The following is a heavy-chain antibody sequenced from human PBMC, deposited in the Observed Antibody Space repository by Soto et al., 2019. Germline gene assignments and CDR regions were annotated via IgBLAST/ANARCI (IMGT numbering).Heavy chain of an antibody. CDR2: IIPIFGTA. V-gene: IGHV1-69*13. D-gene: IGHD2-8*01. CDR1: GGTFSSYA. J-gene: IGHJ6*02. CDR3: ARSGGYCTNGVCQAGGMDV. Sequence: ASVKVSCKASGGTFSSYAISWVRQAPGQGLEWMGGIIPIFGTANYAQKFQGRVTITADESTSTAYMELSSLRSEDTAVYYCARSGGYCTNGVCQAGGMDVWGQGTTVTVSS.